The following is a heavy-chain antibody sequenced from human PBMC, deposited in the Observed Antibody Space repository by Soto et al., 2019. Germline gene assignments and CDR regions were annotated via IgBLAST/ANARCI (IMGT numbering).Heavy chain of an antibody. V-gene: IGHV1-69*04. J-gene: IGHJ4*02. Sequence: QVQLVQSGAEVKRPGSSVKVSCKASGDTFSFYSINWVRQAPGLGLEWMGRVIPILSMSNYAQRFQGRVTMTADKSTSTAYMELSGLRSEDTAMYYCATSYGSGYRAFDYWGQGALVTVSS. CDR3: ATSYGSGYRAFDY. D-gene: IGHD3-10*01. CDR1: GDTFSFYS. CDR2: VIPILSMS.